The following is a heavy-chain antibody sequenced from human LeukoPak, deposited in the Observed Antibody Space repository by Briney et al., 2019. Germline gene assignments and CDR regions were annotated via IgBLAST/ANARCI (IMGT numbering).Heavy chain of an antibody. J-gene: IGHJ4*02. CDR1: GFTFTTFW. D-gene: IGHD3-3*01. CDR2: INTYGRTT. V-gene: IGHV3-74*01. CDR3: ANDLHGSPDW. Sequence: PGGSLRLSCAASGFTFTTFWMNWVRQAPGEGLVWVSLINTYGRTTTYAASAKGRFPISRENAQNTLHLQMNSLRGEETAVYYWANDLHGSPDWWGQGALVTVSS.